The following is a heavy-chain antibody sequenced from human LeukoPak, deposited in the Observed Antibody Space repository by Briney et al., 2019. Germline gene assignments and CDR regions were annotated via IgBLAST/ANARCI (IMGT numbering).Heavy chain of an antibody. CDR3: ARGDGYYYYYYMDV. D-gene: IGHD5-24*01. CDR2: ISTFNGNT. J-gene: IGHJ6*03. Sequence: ASVKVSCKASGYTFTSYGINWVRQAPGQGLEWMGWISTFNGNTNYAQKLQGRVTMTTDTSTSTAYMELRSLRSDDTAVYYCARGDGYYYYYYMDVWGKGTTVTISS. CDR1: GYTFTSYG. V-gene: IGHV1-18*01.